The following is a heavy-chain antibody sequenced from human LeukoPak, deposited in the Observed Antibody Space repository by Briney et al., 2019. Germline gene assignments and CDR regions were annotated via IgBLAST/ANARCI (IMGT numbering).Heavy chain of an antibody. CDR2: ISGSGGST. V-gene: IGHV3-23*01. J-gene: IGHJ4*02. CDR3: AKDGQYYYDSSGYFDY. Sequence: GGSLRLSCAASGFTFSSYAMRWVRQAPGKGMEWVSAISGSGGSTYYADCVKGRFTISRDNSNNTLYLQMNSLRAEDTAVYYCAKDGQYYYDSSGYFDYWGQGTLVTVSS. D-gene: IGHD3-22*01. CDR1: GFTFSSYA.